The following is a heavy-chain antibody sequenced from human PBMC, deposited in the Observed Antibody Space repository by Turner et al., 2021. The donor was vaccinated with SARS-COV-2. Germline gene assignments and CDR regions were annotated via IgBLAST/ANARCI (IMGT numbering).Heavy chain of an antibody. J-gene: IGHJ6*02. D-gene: IGHD3-9*01. CDR1: GGTFSRYA. V-gene: IGHV1-69*01. CDR3: AAGYYDILTGYYSYYYYGMDV. CDR2: IIPILGIA. Sequence: QVQLVQSGAEVKKPGSSVKVSCKASGGTFSRYAISWVRQAPGQGLEWMGGIIPILGIANYAQKFQGRVTITADESTSTAYMELSSLRSEDTAVYYCAAGYYDILTGYYSYYYYGMDVWGQGTTVTVSS.